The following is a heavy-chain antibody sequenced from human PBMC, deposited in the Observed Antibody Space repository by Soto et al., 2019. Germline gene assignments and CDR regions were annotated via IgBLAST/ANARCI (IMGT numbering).Heavy chain of an antibody. CDR2: IYWDDDK. CDR3: AHVYGGYDNFDC. V-gene: IGHV2-5*02. CDR1: GFSLSTSGVG. J-gene: IGHJ4*02. D-gene: IGHD5-12*01. Sequence: QITLKESGPTLVKPTQTLTLTCTFSGFSLSTSGVGVGWIRQPPGKALEWLALIYWDDDKRYSPSLKSMLTITKDTSKNQVVLTMTNMDPVDTATYYCAHVYGGYDNFDCWGQGTLVNVSS.